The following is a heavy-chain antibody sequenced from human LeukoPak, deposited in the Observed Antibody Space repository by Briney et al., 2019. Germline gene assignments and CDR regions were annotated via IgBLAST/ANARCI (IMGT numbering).Heavy chain of an antibody. J-gene: IGHJ5*02. CDR3: ARGLTYSATYNWFDP. V-gene: IGHV4-4*07. CDR2: IYTSGST. D-gene: IGHD1-26*01. Sequence: ETLSLTCTVSDGSISSYYWSWIRQPAGKGLEWIGRIYTSGSTNYNPSLKSRVTISVDTSKNQFSLRLTSVTAADTAVYYCARGLTYSATYNWFDPWGQGTLVTVSS. CDR1: DGSISSYY.